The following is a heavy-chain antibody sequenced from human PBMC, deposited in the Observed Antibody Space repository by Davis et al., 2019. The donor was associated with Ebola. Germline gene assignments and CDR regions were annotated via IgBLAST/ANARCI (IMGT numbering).Heavy chain of an antibody. CDR1: GGSFSGYY. V-gene: IGHV4-34*01. D-gene: IGHD6-19*01. CDR3: IAVAGTGVDY. Sequence: SETLSLTCAVYGGSFSGYYWSWIRQPPGKGLEWIGEINHSGSTNYNPSLKSRVTISVDTSKNQFSLKLSSVTAADTAVYWGIAVAGTGVDYWGQGTLVTVSS. CDR2: INHSGST. J-gene: IGHJ4*02.